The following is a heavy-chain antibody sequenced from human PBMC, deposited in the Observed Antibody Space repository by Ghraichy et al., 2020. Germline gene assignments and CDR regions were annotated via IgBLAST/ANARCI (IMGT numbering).Heavy chain of an antibody. J-gene: IGHJ4*02. V-gene: IGHV4-34*01. CDR2: INHRGST. D-gene: IGHD2-8*02. CDR3: ARGLGYCSGPVCYPRGDFDY. Sequence: TLSLTCAVYGGSFSGYYWGWIRQPPGKGLEWIGEINHRGSTNYSPSLKSRVTISVDTSKNQFSLILRSVTAADTSVYYCARGLGYCSGPVCYPRGDFDYWGQGTLVTVSS. CDR1: GGSFSGYY.